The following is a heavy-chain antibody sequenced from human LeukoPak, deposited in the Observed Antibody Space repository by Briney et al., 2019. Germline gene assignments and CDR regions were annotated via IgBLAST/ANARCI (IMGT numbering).Heavy chain of an antibody. CDR1: GFTFSNYA. V-gene: IGHV3-64*01. CDR3: ATYQGYNYGPFDY. CDR2: ISSNEGST. D-gene: IGHD5-18*01. J-gene: IGHJ4*02. Sequence: PGGSLRLSCAASGFTFSNYAMHWVRQAPGKGLEYVSAISSNEGSTYYANSVKGRFTISRDNAKNSLYLQMNSLRAEDTAVYYCATYQGYNYGPFDYWGQGTLVTVSS.